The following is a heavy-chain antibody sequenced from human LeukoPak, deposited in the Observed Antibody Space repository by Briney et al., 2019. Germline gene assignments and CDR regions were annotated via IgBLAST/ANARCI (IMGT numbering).Heavy chain of an antibody. CDR3: ARSTGGWSYFDH. Sequence: SETLSLTCTVSGGSISSNYWSWIRQPPGKGLEWTGYIYDSGTTDYNPSLKSRATISEDMSKNQFSLKVRSVTAADTAVYYCARSTGGWSYFDHWGQGILVTVSS. D-gene: IGHD6-19*01. CDR2: IYDSGTT. CDR1: GGSISSNY. V-gene: IGHV4-59*01. J-gene: IGHJ4*02.